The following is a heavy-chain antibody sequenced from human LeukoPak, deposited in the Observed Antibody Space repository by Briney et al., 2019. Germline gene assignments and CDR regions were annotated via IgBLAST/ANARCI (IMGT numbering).Heavy chain of an antibody. J-gene: IGHJ4*02. CDR3: ARVLAGTFDY. Sequence: PSETLSLTCAVSGGSISSGGYSWSWIRQPPGKGLEWIGYIYHSGSTYYNPSLKSRVTISVDRSKNQFSLKLSSVTAADTAVYYCARVLAGTFDYWGQGILVTVSS. CDR1: GGSISSGGYS. V-gene: IGHV4-30-2*01. CDR2: IYHSGST. D-gene: IGHD6-13*01.